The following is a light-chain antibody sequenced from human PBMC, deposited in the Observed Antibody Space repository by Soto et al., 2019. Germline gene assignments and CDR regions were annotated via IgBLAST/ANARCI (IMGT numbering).Light chain of an antibody. CDR1: QSVLYSSNNKNY. Sequence: DIVMTQSPDSLAVSLGERATINCKSSQSVLYSSNNKNYLAWYQQKPGQPPKLLIYWASTRESGVPDRFSGSGSGTDFTLTISSLQAEDVAVYYCKQYYSTPPAYTFGQGTKLEIK. J-gene: IGKJ2*01. CDR2: WAS. CDR3: KQYYSTPPAYT. V-gene: IGKV4-1*01.